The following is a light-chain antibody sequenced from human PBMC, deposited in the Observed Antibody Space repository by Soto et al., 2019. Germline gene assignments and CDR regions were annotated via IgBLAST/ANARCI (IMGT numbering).Light chain of an antibody. CDR1: QGITSW. V-gene: IGKV1-12*01. J-gene: IGKJ4*01. CDR2: SAS. Sequence: IQMTHSPSSGSASRGDRSTITCRARQGITSWLAWYQRKQGKAHNLLVYSASSLQSGVPSRFSGIGSGTDFTLSISSLQTEDFATYYCQQANTFALTFGGDTKV. CDR3: QQANTFALT.